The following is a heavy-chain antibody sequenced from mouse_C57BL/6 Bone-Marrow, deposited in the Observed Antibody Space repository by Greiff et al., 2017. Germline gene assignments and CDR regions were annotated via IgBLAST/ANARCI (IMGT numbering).Heavy chain of an antibody. CDR3: ARDLYYGSSPYWYFDV. V-gene: IGHV5-16*01. D-gene: IGHD1-1*01. CDR1: GFTFSDYY. Sequence: EVKLMESEGGLVQPGSSMKLSCTASGFTFSDYYMAWVRQVPEKGLEWIANINSAGSSTYYLHSLQSRFIISRVNAKNILYLQMSSLKSEDTATYYCARDLYYGSSPYWYFDVWGTGTTVTVSS. J-gene: IGHJ1*03. CDR2: INSAGSST.